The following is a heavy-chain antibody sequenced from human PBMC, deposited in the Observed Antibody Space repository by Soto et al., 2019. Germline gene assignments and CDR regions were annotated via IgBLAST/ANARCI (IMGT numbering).Heavy chain of an antibody. CDR1: GFTFSSYA. J-gene: IGHJ6*04. D-gene: IGHD1-1*01. CDR3: AKDPELDPSFGMDV. CDR2: ISGSGGST. V-gene: IGHV3-23*01. Sequence: GGSLRLSCAASGFTFSSYAMSWVRQAPGKGLEWVSAISGSGGSTYYADSVKGRFTISRDNSKNTLYLQMNSLRAEDTAVYYCAKDPELDPSFGMDVWGKGTTVTVSS.